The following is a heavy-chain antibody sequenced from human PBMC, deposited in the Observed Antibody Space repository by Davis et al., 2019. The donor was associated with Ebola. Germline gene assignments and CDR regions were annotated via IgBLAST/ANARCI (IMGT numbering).Heavy chain of an antibody. CDR1: GFSISSYW. V-gene: IGHV3-7*01. CDR2: IKQDGSEK. Sequence: GESLKISCVASGFSISSYWMAWVRQAPGKGLEWVANIKQDGSEKYYVDSVKGRFTISRDNAKNSLYLQMSSLRVEDTAVYYCARGLNSAGLGADLDYWGQGTLVTVSS. CDR3: ARGLNSAGLGADLDY. D-gene: IGHD1-26*01. J-gene: IGHJ4*02.